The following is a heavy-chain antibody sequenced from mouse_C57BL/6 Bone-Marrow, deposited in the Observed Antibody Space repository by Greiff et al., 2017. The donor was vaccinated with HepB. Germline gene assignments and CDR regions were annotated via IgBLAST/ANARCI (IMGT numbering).Heavy chain of an antibody. D-gene: IGHD2-5*01. J-gene: IGHJ4*01. CDR3: AREGYSNYAMDY. CDR2: INPYNGDT. V-gene: IGHV1-20*01. Sequence: EVQLQQSGPELVKPGDSVKISCKASGYSFTGYFMNWVMQSHGKSLEWIGRINPYNGDTFYNQKFKGKATLTVDKSSSTAHMELRSLTSEDSAVYYRAREGYSNYAMDYWGQGTSVTVSS. CDR1: GYSFTGYF.